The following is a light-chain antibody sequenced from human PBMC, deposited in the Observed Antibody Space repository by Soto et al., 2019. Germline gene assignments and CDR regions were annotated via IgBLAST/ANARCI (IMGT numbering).Light chain of an antibody. Sequence: QSALTQPASVAGSPVQSITISCTGTSSDVGGYNSVSWYQHHPGKAPKLLIYNVNSRPSWVSDRFSGSKSRNTASLTISGLQAEAEADYYCSSYTTSSTYVFGTGTKVTV. CDR2: NVN. CDR3: SSYTTSSTYV. CDR1: SSDVGGYNS. J-gene: IGLJ1*01. V-gene: IGLV2-14*03.